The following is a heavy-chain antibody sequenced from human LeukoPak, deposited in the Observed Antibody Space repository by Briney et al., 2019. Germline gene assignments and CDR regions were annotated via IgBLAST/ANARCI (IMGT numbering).Heavy chain of an antibody. Sequence: GGSLRLSCAASGFTFRSYAMHWVRQAPGKGLEWVAVISYDGSNEYYADSVKGRFTLSRDNSKNTLYLQMNSLRAGDTAVYYCARSPTDYDSSVYYRYWGQGTLVTVSS. CDR2: ISYDGSNE. V-gene: IGHV3-30*04. J-gene: IGHJ4*02. D-gene: IGHD3-22*01. CDR1: GFTFRSYA. CDR3: ARSPTDYDSSVYYRY.